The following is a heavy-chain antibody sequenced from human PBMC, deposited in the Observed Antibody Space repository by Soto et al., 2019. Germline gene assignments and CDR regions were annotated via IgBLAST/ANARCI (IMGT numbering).Heavy chain of an antibody. CDR3: ARQGIPDYYYGMDV. Sequence: QVQLVQSGAEVKKPGSSVKVSCKASGGTFSSYTISWVRQAPGQGLEWMGRIIPILGIANYAQKFQGRVTITADKSTSTAYMELSSLRSEDTAVYYCARQGIPDYYYGMDVWGQGTTVTVSS. J-gene: IGHJ6*02. CDR2: IIPILGIA. V-gene: IGHV1-69*02. CDR1: GGTFSSYT. D-gene: IGHD1-20*01.